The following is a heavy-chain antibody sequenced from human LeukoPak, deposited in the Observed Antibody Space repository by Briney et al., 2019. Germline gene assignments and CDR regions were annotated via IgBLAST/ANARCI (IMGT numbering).Heavy chain of an antibody. CDR1: GFTFSSYA. Sequence: GGSLRLSCAASGFTFSSYAMSWVRQPPGKGLEWVSVISGSGGSTYYADSVKGRFTISRDNSKNKVYLQMNSLTAEDTAVYYCAKDGAPQQLVIYWGRGTLVTVSS. V-gene: IGHV3-23*01. CDR2: ISGSGGST. J-gene: IGHJ4*02. D-gene: IGHD6-13*01. CDR3: AKDGAPQQLVIY.